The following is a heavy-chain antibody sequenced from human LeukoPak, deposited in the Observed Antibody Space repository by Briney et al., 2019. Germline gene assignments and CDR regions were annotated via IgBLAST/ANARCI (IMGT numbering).Heavy chain of an antibody. Sequence: TGGSLRLSCAASGFTFNNFTMNWVRQAPGKGLEWVSSITSGSNDIYYADSVKGRFIISRDNAKDSLSLQMNSLRAEDTAVYYCARAFGGRYFLEAFDIWGQGTMVSVSS. J-gene: IGHJ3*02. V-gene: IGHV3-21*01. CDR2: ITSGSNDI. CDR3: ARAFGGRYFLEAFDI. D-gene: IGHD1-26*01. CDR1: GFTFNNFT.